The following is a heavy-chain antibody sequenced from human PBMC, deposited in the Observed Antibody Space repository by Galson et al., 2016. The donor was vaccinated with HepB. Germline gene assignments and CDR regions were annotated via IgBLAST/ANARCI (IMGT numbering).Heavy chain of an antibody. CDR1: GFTFGDYA. D-gene: IGHD4-23*01. V-gene: IGHV3-49*01. Sequence: SLRLSCAASGFTFGDYAMSWFRQAPGKGLEWVGFIRSKAYGGTTEYAASVKGSFTISRDGSKSIAYLQMNSLKTEDTAVYYCTRGRDKTPGTPPFDYWGQGTLVTVSS. CDR2: IRSKAYGGTT. J-gene: IGHJ4*02. CDR3: TRGRDKTPGTPPFDY.